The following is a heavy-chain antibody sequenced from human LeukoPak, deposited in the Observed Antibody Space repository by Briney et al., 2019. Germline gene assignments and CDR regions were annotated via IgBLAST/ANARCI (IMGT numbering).Heavy chain of an antibody. Sequence: NTSETLFLTCTVSGGSMNINNYYWGWIRQPPGKGLEWIGTIYYSGSTYYNPSLKSRVTISVDTSKDRFSLKLSSVTAADTAVYYCARVPTVTFFDYWGQGTLVTVSS. J-gene: IGHJ4*02. CDR1: GGSMNINNYY. CDR3: ARVPTVTFFDY. D-gene: IGHD4-17*01. CDR2: IYYSGST. V-gene: IGHV4-39*01.